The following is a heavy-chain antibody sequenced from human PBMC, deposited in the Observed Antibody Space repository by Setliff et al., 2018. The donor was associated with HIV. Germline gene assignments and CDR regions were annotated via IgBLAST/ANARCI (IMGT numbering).Heavy chain of an antibody. V-gene: IGHV1-69*05. CDR3: ARVGGPYYDLLTGYYGAVDY. CDR1: GGTFSSYA. CDR2: IIPIFGTA. J-gene: IGHJ4*02. Sequence: EASVKVSCKASGGTFSSYAISWVRQAPGQGLEWMGGIIPIFGTANYAQKFQGRVTITTDESTSTAYMELSSLRSEDTAVYYCARVGGPYYDLLTGYYGAVDYWGQGTLVTVSS. D-gene: IGHD3-9*01.